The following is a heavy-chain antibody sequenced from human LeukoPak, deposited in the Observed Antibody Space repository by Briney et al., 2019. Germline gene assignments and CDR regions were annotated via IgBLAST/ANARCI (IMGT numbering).Heavy chain of an antibody. Sequence: ASVKASCKASGYTFTGYYMHWVRQAPGQGLEWMGWINPNSGGTNYAQKFQGRVTMTRDTSISTAYMELSRLRSDDTAVYYCARVSYDSSGYYHDPYWGQGTLVIVSS. CDR1: GYTFTGYY. CDR3: ARVSYDSSGYYHDPY. J-gene: IGHJ4*02. CDR2: INPNSGGT. D-gene: IGHD3-22*01. V-gene: IGHV1-2*02.